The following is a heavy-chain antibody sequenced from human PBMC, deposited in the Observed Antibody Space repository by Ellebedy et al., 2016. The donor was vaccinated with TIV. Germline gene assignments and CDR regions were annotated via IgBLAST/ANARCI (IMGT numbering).Heavy chain of an antibody. D-gene: IGHD3-10*01. J-gene: IGHJ4*02. CDR2: ISSDGSNK. V-gene: IGHV3-30*03. Sequence: GGSLRLXXVASGFTFRSHGIYWVRQAPGKGLEWVAVISSDGSNKYYADSVKGQFTISRDNSKNTLYLQMNSLRTDDMAVYYCARGGSSGSSDYWGQGTLVTVSP. CDR1: GFTFRSHG. CDR3: ARGGSSGSSDY.